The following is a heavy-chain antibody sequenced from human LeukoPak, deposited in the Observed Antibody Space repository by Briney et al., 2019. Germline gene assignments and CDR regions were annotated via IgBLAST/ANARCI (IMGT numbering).Heavy chain of an antibody. J-gene: IGHJ5*02. Sequence: PSETLSLTCTVSGGSISSYYWSWIRQPPGKGLEGVGYIYYSGSTNYNPSLKSRVTISVDTSKNQFSLKLSSVTAADTAVYYCARTSWAMLPNWFDPWGQGTLVTVSS. D-gene: IGHD2-2*01. CDR2: IYYSGST. V-gene: IGHV4-59*08. CDR3: ARTSWAMLPNWFDP. CDR1: GGSISSYY.